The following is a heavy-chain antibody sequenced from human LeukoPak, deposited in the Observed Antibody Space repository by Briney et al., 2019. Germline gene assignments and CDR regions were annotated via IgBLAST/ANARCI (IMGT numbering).Heavy chain of an antibody. J-gene: IGHJ3*02. CDR2: IYTSGST. D-gene: IGHD3-22*01. V-gene: IGHV4-4*07. CDR1: GGSISSYY. CDR3: ARACERGYYHRDAFDI. Sequence: SETLSLTCTVSGGSISSYYWSWIRQPAGKGLEWIGRIYTSGSTNYNPSLKSRVTMSVDTSKNQFSLQLSSVTAADTAVYYCARACERGYYHRDAFDIWGQGTMVTVSS.